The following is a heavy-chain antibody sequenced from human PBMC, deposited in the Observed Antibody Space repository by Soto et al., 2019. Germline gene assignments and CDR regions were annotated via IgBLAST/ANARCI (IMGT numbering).Heavy chain of an antibody. D-gene: IGHD6-19*01. CDR1: GYTFTGYY. CDR2: INPNSGGT. CDR3: ARALGGSSGWYYFDY. V-gene: IGHV1-2*04. Sequence: ASVKVSCKASGYTFTGYYMHWVRQAPGQGLEWMGWINPNSGGTNYAQKFQGWVTMTRDTSISTAYMELSRLRSDDTAVYYCARALGGSSGWYYFDYWGQGTLVTVSS. J-gene: IGHJ4*02.